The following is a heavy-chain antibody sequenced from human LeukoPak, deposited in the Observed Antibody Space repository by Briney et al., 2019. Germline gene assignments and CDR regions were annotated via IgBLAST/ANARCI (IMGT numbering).Heavy chain of an antibody. CDR3: ARKWRSQNAFDI. D-gene: IGHD2-8*01. CDR2: ISSSSSYI. V-gene: IGHV3-21*01. J-gene: IGHJ3*02. Sequence: GGSLRLSCAASGSTFSSYSMNWVRQAPGKGLEWVSSISSSSSYIYYADSVKGRFTISRDNAKNSLYLQMNSLRAEDTAVYYCARKWRSQNAFDIWGQGTMVTVSS. CDR1: GSTFSSYS.